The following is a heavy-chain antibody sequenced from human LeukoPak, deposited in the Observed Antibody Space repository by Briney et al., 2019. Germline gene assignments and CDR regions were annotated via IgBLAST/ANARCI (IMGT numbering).Heavy chain of an antibody. CDR2: ISTSSIYM. CDR3: ARVSSTSRRYYYYYYMDV. J-gene: IGHJ6*03. Sequence: GGSLRLSCAASGFTFSTYSMNWVRQAPGKGLEWVSSISTSSIYMYYADSVKGRFTISRDNARNSLYLQMNSLRAEDTAVYYCARVSSTSRRYYYYYYMDVWGKGTTVTISS. D-gene: IGHD2-2*01. V-gene: IGHV3-21*01. CDR1: GFTFSTYS.